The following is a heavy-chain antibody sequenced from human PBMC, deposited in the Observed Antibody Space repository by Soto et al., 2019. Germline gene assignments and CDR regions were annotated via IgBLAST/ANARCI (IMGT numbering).Heavy chain of an antibody. CDR1: GGTFSSYA. V-gene: IGHV1-69*01. Sequence: QVQLVQSGAEVKKPGSSVKVSCKASGGTFSSYAISWVRQAPGQGLEWMGGIIPIFGTANYAQKFQGRVTINADESTSTAYKGLSSLRSEDTAVYYCASGANIDYDILTGYCPRQFDYWGQGTLVTGSS. CDR2: IIPIFGTA. J-gene: IGHJ4*02. D-gene: IGHD3-9*01. CDR3: ASGANIDYDILTGYCPRQFDY.